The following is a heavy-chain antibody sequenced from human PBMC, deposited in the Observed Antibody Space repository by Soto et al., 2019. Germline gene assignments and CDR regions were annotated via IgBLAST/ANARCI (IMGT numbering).Heavy chain of an antibody. CDR3: ARCLHCSNGGRFDP. D-gene: IGHD2-8*01. V-gene: IGHV4-4*02. CDR2: LYPSGGT. J-gene: IGHJ5*02. CDR1: GVSISRSNW. Sequence: QVQLQESGPGLVTPSGTLSLTCSVSGVSISRSNWWTWVRQAPGKGLEWIGELYPSGGTTYNPSLQNRVPISVDYSKNHLSLPLTSVTAADTAVYYCARCLHCSNGGRFDPWGQGALVTVSS.